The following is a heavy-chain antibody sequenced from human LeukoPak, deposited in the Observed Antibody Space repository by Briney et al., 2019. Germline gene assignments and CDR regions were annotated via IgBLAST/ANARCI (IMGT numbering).Heavy chain of an antibody. V-gene: IGHV3-9*01. D-gene: IGHD3-22*01. J-gene: IGHJ4*02. Sequence: PGGSLRLSRAASGFTFDDYAMHWVRQAPGKGLEWVSGISWNSGSIGYAASVRGRFTISRDNAKNSLYLQMNSLRAEDTALYYCAKDKEGSAMIGIFDYWGEGALVTVSS. CDR1: GFTFDDYA. CDR2: ISWNSGSI. CDR3: AKDKEGSAMIGIFDY.